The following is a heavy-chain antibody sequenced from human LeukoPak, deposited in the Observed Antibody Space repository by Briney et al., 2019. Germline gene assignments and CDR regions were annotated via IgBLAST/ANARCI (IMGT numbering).Heavy chain of an antibody. CDR2: IYSGGST. D-gene: IGHD3-3*01. J-gene: IGHJ5*02. Sequence: PGGSLRLSCTASGLTFSTSGFNWVCQASGKGLEWVSAIYSGGSTYYADSVKGRFANSSDNSKNTLYLQMNSLRAEDTAVYYCARDRRLFGVPRFGFDPWGQGTRVTVSS. CDR3: ARDRRLFGVPRFGFDP. V-gene: IGHV3-66*02. CDR1: GLTFSTSG.